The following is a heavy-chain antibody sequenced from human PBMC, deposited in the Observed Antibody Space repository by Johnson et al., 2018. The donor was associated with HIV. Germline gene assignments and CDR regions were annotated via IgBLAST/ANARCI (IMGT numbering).Heavy chain of an antibody. Sequence: EVQLVESGGGVVRPGGSLKLSCAPSGFTIDDDAIHWVRQAPGKGLEWVSGISWNSDTIGYADSVKGRFAISRDNAKNSLYLQMNSLRAEDTALYYCAKGGPLFVDAFDIWGLGTMVTVSS. J-gene: IGHJ3*02. V-gene: IGHV3-9*01. D-gene: IGHD3-3*01. CDR1: GFTIDDDA. CDR3: AKGGPLFVDAFDI. CDR2: ISWNSDTI.